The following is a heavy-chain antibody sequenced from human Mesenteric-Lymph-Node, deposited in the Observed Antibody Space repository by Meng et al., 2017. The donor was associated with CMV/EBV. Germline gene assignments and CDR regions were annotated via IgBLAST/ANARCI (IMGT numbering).Heavy chain of an antibody. D-gene: IGHD3-3*01. V-gene: IGHV3-30-3*01. Sequence: GESLKISCAASGFSFSDAWMSWVRQAPGKGLEWVAVISYDGSNKYYADSVKGRFTISRDNSKNTLYLQMNSLRAEDTAVYYCAREGPAYYDFWSGYYPDAFDIWGQGTMVTVSS. J-gene: IGHJ3*02. CDR2: ISYDGSNK. CDR1: GFSFSDAW. CDR3: AREGPAYYDFWSGYYPDAFDI.